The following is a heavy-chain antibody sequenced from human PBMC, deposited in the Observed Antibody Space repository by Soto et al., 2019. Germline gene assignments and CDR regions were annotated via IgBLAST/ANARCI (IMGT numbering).Heavy chain of an antibody. D-gene: IGHD2-2*01. CDR1: GGSFSGYY. J-gene: IGHJ6*03. CDR2: INHSGST. V-gene: IGHV4-34*01. Sequence: SETLSLTCAVYGGSFSGYYWSWIRQPPGKGLEWIGEINHSGSTNYNPSLKSRVTISVDTSKNQFSLKLSSVTAADTAVYYCARGVPAAMVEFYYYYMDVWGKGTTLTVSS. CDR3: ARGVPAAMVEFYYYYMDV.